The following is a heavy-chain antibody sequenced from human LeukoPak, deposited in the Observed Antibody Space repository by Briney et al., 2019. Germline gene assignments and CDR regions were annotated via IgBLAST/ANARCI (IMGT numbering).Heavy chain of an antibody. J-gene: IGHJ4*02. Sequence: SETLSLTCTVSGGSISSYYWSWIRQPPGKGLEWIGYIYYSGSTNYNPSLKSRVAISVDTTKNQFSLKLSSVTAADTAVYYCAREQTMVVTPANYFDYWGQGTLVTVSS. V-gene: IGHV4-59*01. D-gene: IGHD4-23*01. CDR1: GGSISSYY. CDR2: IYYSGST. CDR3: AREQTMVVTPANYFDY.